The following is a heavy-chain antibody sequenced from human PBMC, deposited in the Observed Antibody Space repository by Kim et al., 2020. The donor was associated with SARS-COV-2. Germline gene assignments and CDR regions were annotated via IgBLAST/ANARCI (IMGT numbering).Heavy chain of an antibody. V-gene: IGHV4-39*01. Sequence: LKSRFTISVDTSKDQFSLKLSSVTAADTAVYYCARQGDIVVVPAGGACDIWGQGTMVTVSS. CDR3: ARQGDIVVVPAGGACDI. D-gene: IGHD2-2*01. J-gene: IGHJ3*02.